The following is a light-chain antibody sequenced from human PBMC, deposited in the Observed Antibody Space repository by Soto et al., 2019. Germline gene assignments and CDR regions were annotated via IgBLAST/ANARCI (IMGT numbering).Light chain of an antibody. Sequence: QSVLTQPPSASGTPGQRVAISCSGSSSNIGSNYVYWYQQFPGAAPKLLIYRNDQRPSGVPDRFSGSKSGTSASLAISGLRSEDEADYYCAAWDDRLRGRVFGTGTKLTVL. J-gene: IGLJ1*01. CDR2: RND. CDR3: AAWDDRLRGRV. V-gene: IGLV1-47*01. CDR1: SSNIGSNY.